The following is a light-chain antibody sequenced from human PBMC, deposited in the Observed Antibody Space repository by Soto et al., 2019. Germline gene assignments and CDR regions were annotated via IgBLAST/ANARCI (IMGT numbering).Light chain of an antibody. J-gene: IGLJ2*01. Sequence: QSVLTQPPSVSAAPGQKVTISCSGSSSNIGNHHVSWYQQLPGTAPKLLIYENNKRPSGIPDRFSGSKSGTSATLGITGRQTGDEADYYCGAWDYSQSAVLFGGGTKLTVL. CDR2: ENN. CDR3: GAWDYSQSAVL. V-gene: IGLV1-51*02. CDR1: SSNIGNHH.